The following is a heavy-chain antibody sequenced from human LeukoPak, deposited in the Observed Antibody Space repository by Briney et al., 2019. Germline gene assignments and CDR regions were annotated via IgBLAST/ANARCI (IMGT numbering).Heavy chain of an antibody. Sequence: GTSVKGSCKASGYTLTGYYMHWVRQAPGQGLEWMGWINPNSGGTNYAQKLQGRVTMTRDTSISTAYMELSRLSSDDTAVYYCASGREYYGSGSHDDAFDMWGQGTTVTVS. CDR1: GYTLTGYY. CDR2: INPNSGGT. V-gene: IGHV1-2*02. D-gene: IGHD3-10*01. J-gene: IGHJ3*02. CDR3: ASGREYYGSGSHDDAFDM.